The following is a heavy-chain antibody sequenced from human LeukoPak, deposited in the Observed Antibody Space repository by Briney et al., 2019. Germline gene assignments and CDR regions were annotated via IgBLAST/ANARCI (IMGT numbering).Heavy chain of an antibody. D-gene: IGHD6-13*01. CDR2: ISDDGGDT. CDR1: GFTFSNYA. J-gene: IGHJ4*02. V-gene: IGHV3-23*01. CDR3: ARALAGPFDY. Sequence: PGGSLRLSCAASGFTFSNYAMSWVRQAPGNGLEWVSAISDDGGDTKYAESVKGRFTISRDNSRNRLYLQMNSLRAEDTAVYYCARALAGPFDYWGQGTLVTVSS.